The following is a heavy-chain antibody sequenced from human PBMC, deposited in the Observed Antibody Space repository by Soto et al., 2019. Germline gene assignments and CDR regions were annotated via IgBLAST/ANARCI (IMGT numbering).Heavy chain of an antibody. D-gene: IGHD1-26*01. Sequence: SETLSLTCTVSGGSISSGDYYWSWIRQPPGKGLEWIGYIYYSGSTYYNPSLKSRVTISVDTSKNQFSLKLSSVTAADTAVYYCARVGVAGGRYYLDEFDYWGQGTLVTVSS. V-gene: IGHV4-30-4*01. J-gene: IGHJ4*02. CDR1: GGSISSGDYY. CDR2: IYYSGST. CDR3: ARVGVAGGRYYLDEFDY.